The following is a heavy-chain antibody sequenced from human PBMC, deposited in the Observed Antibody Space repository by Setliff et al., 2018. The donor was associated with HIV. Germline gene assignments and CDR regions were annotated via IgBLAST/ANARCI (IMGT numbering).Heavy chain of an antibody. CDR2: ISYDGSNK. J-gene: IGHJ6*02. Sequence: LRLSCAASGFTFSNYAMHWVRQAPGKGLEWVAVISYDGSNKYYADSVKGRFTISRDNSKNTLYLQMNSLRAEDTAIYYCARSEKYCSSGSCFRGCYGMDVWGHGTTVTVSS. CDR3: ARSEKYCSSGSCFRGCYGMDV. V-gene: IGHV3-30*04. D-gene: IGHD2-15*01. CDR1: GFTFSNYA.